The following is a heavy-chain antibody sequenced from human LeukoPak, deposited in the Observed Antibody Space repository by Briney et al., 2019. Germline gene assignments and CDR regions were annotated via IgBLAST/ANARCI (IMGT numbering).Heavy chain of an antibody. CDR1: GFTFSSYA. V-gene: IGHV3-23*01. Sequence: GGSLRLSCAASGFTFSSYAMSWVRQAPGKGLEWVSAISGSGGSTYYADSVKGRFTISRDNSKNTLYLQMNSLRAEDTAVYYCAVVIGSGWSHDYWGQGTLVTVSS. CDR3: AVVIGSGWSHDY. J-gene: IGHJ4*02. CDR2: ISGSGGST. D-gene: IGHD6-19*01.